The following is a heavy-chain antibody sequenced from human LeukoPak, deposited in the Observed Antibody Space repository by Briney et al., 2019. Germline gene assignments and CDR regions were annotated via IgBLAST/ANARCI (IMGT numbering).Heavy chain of an antibody. CDR1: GYTFTSYD. D-gene: IGHD5-24*01. J-gene: IGHJ4*02. V-gene: IGHV1-8*01. CDR2: MNPNSGNT. CDR3: ARSRDGATPTFDY. Sequence: ASVKVSCKASGYTFTSYDINWVRQATGQGLEWMGWMNPNSGNTGYAQKFQGRVTMTRNTSISTAYMELSSLRSDDTAVYCCARSRDGATPTFDYWGQGTLVTVSS.